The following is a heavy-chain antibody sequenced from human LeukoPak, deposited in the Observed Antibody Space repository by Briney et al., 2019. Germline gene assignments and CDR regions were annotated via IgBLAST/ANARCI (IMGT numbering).Heavy chain of an antibody. J-gene: IGHJ6*03. CDR2: IYHSGTT. Sequence: SETLSLTCTVSGCSISSGGYYWSWIRQPPGKGLEWIGYIYHSGTTYYNPSLKSRITISVDTSKNQFSLKLSSVTAADTAVYYCARSPGYCSSTSCRPVDYYYYMDVWGKGTTVTVSS. CDR1: GCSISSGGYY. V-gene: IGHV4-30-2*05. CDR3: ARSPGYCSSTSCRPVDYYYYMDV. D-gene: IGHD2-2*01.